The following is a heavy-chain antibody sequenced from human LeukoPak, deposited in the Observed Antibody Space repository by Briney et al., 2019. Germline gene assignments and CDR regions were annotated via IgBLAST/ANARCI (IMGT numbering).Heavy chain of an antibody. CDR3: ARDRVEMATPFFDY. V-gene: IGHV1-69*05. CDR2: IIPIFGTA. J-gene: IGHJ4*02. Sequence: EASVKVSCKASGGTFSSYAISWVRQAPGQGLEWMGRIIPIFGTANYAQKFQGRVTITTDESTSTAYMELSSLRSEDTAVYYCARDRVEMATPFFDYWGQGTLVTVSS. D-gene: IGHD5-24*01. CDR1: GGTFSSYA.